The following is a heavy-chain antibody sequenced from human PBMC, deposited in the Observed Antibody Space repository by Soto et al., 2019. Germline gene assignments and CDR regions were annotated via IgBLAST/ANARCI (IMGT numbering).Heavy chain of an antibody. Sequence: PGGSLRLSCAASGFTFSSYWMHWVRQAPGKGLVWVSRINSDGSSTSYADSVKGRFTISRDNAKNTLYLQMNSLRAEDTAVYYCARVTSMVRGVAAYYYYYYGMDVWGQGTTVTVSS. D-gene: IGHD3-10*01. CDR3: ARVTSMVRGVAAYYYYYYGMDV. CDR2: INSDGSST. J-gene: IGHJ6*02. CDR1: GFTFSSYW. V-gene: IGHV3-74*01.